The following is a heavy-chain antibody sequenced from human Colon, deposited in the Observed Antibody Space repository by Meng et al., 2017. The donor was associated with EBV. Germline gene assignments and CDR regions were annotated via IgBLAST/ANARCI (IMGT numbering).Heavy chain of an antibody. Sequence: QGKLQQWGAGLLKPPESLSLPCSVSGVSLSGYYWSWIRQPPGKGLEWIGEINHSGNTNNNPSLKSRVTISIDTSKNQFSLKLSSVTDADTAVYFCARGEPVPGHFLKSWGQGTLVTVSS. CDR1: GVSLSGYY. CDR3: ARGEPVPGHFLKS. D-gene: IGHD6-19*01. J-gene: IGHJ5*02. CDR2: INHSGNT. V-gene: IGHV4-34*01.